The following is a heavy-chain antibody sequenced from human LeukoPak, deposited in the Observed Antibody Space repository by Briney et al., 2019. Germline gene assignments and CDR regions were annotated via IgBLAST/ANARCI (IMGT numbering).Heavy chain of an antibody. CDR3: ARDKAPDYGDYDAPFDY. CDR2: ISGYNGNT. D-gene: IGHD4-17*01. Sequence: ASVKVSCKASGYTFTSYGISWVRPAPGQGLEWMGWISGYNGNTNYAQKLQGRVTMTTDTSTRTVYMELRSLRSDDTAVYFCARDKAPDYGDYDAPFDYWGQGTLVTVSS. CDR1: GYTFTSYG. V-gene: IGHV1-18*01. J-gene: IGHJ4*02.